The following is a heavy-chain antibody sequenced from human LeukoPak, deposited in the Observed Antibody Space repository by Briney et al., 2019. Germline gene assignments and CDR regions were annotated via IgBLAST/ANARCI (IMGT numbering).Heavy chain of an antibody. Sequence: ASVKVSCKASGYTFTSYGISWVRQAPGQGLEWMGWISAYNGNTDYAQKLQGRVTMTTDTSTSTAYMELRSLRSDDTAVYYCARVEGVGASSLGDFDYWGQGTLVTVSS. CDR3: ARVEGVGASSLGDFDY. J-gene: IGHJ4*02. V-gene: IGHV1-18*01. CDR2: ISAYNGNT. CDR1: GYTFTSYG. D-gene: IGHD1-26*01.